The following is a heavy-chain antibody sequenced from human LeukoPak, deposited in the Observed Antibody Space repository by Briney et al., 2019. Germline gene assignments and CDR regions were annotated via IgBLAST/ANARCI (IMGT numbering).Heavy chain of an antibody. D-gene: IGHD4-17*01. CDR1: GFTFSSYA. V-gene: IGHV3-48*03. J-gene: IGHJ4*02. Sequence: GGSVRLSCAASGFTFSSYAMSWVRQSPGKGLEWVSHIDSSGITIYYGDSVKGRFTISRDNAKNSIYLQMDSLRVEDTAIYYCARDSVGDLLDYWGQGTPVTVSS. CDR2: IDSSGITI. CDR3: ARDSVGDLLDY.